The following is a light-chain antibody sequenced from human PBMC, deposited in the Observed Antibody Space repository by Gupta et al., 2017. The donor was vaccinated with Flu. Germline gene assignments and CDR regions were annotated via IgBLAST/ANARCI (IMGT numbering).Light chain of an antibody. CDR3: QQRGSWPPTST. V-gene: IGKV3-11*01. J-gene: IGKJ5*01. CDR2: DAS. Sequence: ELVLTQSPATLSLSPGDRATPSCRASQTVNNYLAWYQQKPGQTPRLLIYDASYRASGIPARFSGSGSGTDFTLTISSLEPEDFAVYYCQQRGSWPPTSTFGQGTRLEIK. CDR1: QTVNNY.